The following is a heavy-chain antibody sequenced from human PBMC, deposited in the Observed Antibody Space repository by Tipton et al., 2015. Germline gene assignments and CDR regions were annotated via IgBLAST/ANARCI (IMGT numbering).Heavy chain of an antibody. CDR1: GGSISSYY. CDR3: AREAYSSSGLIFDY. Sequence: TLSLTCTVSGGSISSYYWSWIRQPPGKGLEWIGYISYSGSTHYNPSLKSRVTISVDTSKNQFSLTLNSVTAADTAVYYCAREAYSSSGLIFDYWGQGTLVTVSS. V-gene: IGHV4-59*01. D-gene: IGHD6-6*01. J-gene: IGHJ4*02. CDR2: ISYSGST.